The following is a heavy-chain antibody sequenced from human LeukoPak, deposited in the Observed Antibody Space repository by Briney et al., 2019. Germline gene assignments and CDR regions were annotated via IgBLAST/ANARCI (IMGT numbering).Heavy chain of an antibody. V-gene: IGHV3-23*01. Sequence: GGSLRLSCAASGFTFSIYAMSWVRQAPGKGLEWVSTITNSGSSSFYADSVKGRFTISRDNSKNTLSLQMSSLRAEDTAVYYCAKDGPLHAFDIWGQGTPVTVSS. CDR3: AKDGPLHAFDI. CDR1: GFTFSIYA. CDR2: ITNSGSSS. J-gene: IGHJ3*02.